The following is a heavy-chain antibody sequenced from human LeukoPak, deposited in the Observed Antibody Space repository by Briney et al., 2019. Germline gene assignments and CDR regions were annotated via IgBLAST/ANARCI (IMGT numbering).Heavy chain of an antibody. CDR3: ARVGRLQYGGYVAFDY. Sequence: SETLSLTCTVSGGSISSSSYYWGWIRQPPGKGLEWIGSIYYSGSTYYNPSLKSRVTISVDTSKNQFSLKPSSVTAADTAVYYCARVGRLQYGGYVAFDYWGQGALVTVSS. V-gene: IGHV4-39*07. CDR2: IYYSGST. J-gene: IGHJ4*02. CDR1: GGSISSSSYY. D-gene: IGHD4-17*01.